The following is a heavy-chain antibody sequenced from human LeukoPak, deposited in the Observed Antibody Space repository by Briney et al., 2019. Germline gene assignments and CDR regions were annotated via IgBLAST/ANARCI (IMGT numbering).Heavy chain of an antibody. CDR1: GDSISGHY. CDR2: IHSSGST. Sequence: PSETLSLTCSVSGDSISGHYWSWIRQPAGKGLECVGRIHSSGSTDDNPSLKSRVTLSVDTSNNQFSLRVNSVTAADTAVYYCAGGPVTTFFWGQGALVTVSS. J-gene: IGHJ4*02. V-gene: IGHV4-4*07. CDR3: AGGPVTTFF. D-gene: IGHD4-17*01.